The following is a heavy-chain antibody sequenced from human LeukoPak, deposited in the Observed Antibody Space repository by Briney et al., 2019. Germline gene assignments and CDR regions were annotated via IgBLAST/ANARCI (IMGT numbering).Heavy chain of an antibody. J-gene: IGHJ3*02. CDR1: GFSFDEFA. D-gene: IGHD3-10*01. CDR2: IIWNSGLI. Sequence: GGSLRLSCAASGFSFDEFAMHWVRQAPGKGLEWVAGIIWNSGLIGYADSVKGRFTISRDNARKSLYLQMNSLRVEDTAVYYCASFPPYMVRNDPFDIWGQGTMVTVSS. V-gene: IGHV3-9*01. CDR3: ASFPPYMVRNDPFDI.